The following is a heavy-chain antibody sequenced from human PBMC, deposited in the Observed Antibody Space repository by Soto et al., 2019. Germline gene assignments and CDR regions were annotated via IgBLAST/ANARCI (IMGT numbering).Heavy chain of an antibody. CDR2: ISYDGSNK. Sequence: XGSLRLSCAASGCTFSSYGMHWVRHSPGKGLEWVAVISYDGSNKYYADSVKGRFTISRDNSKNTLYLQMNSLRAEDTAVYYCAASRRRWLRGGAFDIWGQGTRFTVSS. D-gene: IGHD5-12*01. V-gene: IGHV3-30*03. CDR1: GCTFSSYG. J-gene: IGHJ3*02. CDR3: AASRRRWLRGGAFDI.